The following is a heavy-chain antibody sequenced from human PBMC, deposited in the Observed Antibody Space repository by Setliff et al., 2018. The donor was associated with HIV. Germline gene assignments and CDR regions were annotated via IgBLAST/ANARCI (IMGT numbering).Heavy chain of an antibody. D-gene: IGHD3-10*01. CDR2: MNPNSGDT. J-gene: IGHJ6*03. CDR3: ARGRSLVRGSGSPEYYYMDV. V-gene: IGHV1-8*02. Sequence: GASVKVSCKASGYTLTSYEINWVRQATGQGLEWTGWMNPNSGDTGYAQKFQGRVTMTRNTSISTAFMELSSLRSEDTAVYYCARGRSLVRGSGSPEYYYMDVWGKGTTVTVSS. CDR1: GYTLTSYE.